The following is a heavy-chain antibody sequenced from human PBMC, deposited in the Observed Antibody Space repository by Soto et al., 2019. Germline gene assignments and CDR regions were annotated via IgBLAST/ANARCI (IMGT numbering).Heavy chain of an antibody. CDR3: AGMRRWLHPRPFDL. V-gene: IGHV3-30*03. Sequence: QVQLVESGGGVVQPGRSLRLSCAASGFTFSSYGMHWVRQAPGKGLEWVAVISYDGSNKYYADSVKGRFTISRDNSKNTLYLQMNSLRAEDTAVYYCAGMRRWLHPRPFDLWGRGTLVTVSS. D-gene: IGHD5-12*01. CDR2: ISYDGSNK. CDR1: GFTFSSYG. J-gene: IGHJ2*01.